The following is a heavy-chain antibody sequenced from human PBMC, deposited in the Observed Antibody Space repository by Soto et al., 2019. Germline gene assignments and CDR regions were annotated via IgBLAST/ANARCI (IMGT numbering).Heavy chain of an antibody. D-gene: IGHD5-18*01. V-gene: IGHV4-34*01. CDR2: VQPSGST. Sequence: PSEALSLTFAGFSASLGDHYWALIPQSPGKGPEGIGEVQPSGSTDYNPSLKSRLTLSLDTSKNQFSLKVASVTAADTAVYFCARGKPSGYRFGPRNFFYYGLDVWGTGTTVTVSS. J-gene: IGHJ6*04. CDR1: SASLGDHY. CDR3: ARGKPSGYRFGPRNFFYYGLDV.